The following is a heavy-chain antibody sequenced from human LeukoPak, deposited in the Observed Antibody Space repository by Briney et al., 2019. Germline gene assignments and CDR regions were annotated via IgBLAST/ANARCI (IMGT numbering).Heavy chain of an antibody. CDR3: ARWGRAAARDYYYMDV. D-gene: IGHD6-13*01. Sequence: ASVKVSCKASGYTFTGHYMHWVRQAPGQGLEWMGRINPNSGGTNYAQKFQGRVTMTRDTSISTAYMELSRLRSDDTAVYYCARWGRAAARDYYYMDVWGKGTTVTVSS. V-gene: IGHV1-2*06. CDR1: GYTFTGHY. CDR2: INPNSGGT. J-gene: IGHJ6*03.